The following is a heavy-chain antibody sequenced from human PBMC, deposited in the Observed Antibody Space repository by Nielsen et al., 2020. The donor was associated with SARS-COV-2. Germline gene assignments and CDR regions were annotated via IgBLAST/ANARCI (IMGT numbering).Heavy chain of an antibody. CDR1: GFPFDDYA. CDR2: ISWNSGSI. D-gene: IGHD5-12*01. CDR3: ASGGSGYDSGVWAY. V-gene: IGHV3-9*01. Sequence: SLKISCAASGFPFDDYAMHWVRQAPGKGLEWVSGISWNSGSIGYADSVKGRFTISRDNAKNSLYLQMNSLRAEDTALYYCASGGSGYDSGVWAYWGQGTLVTVSS. J-gene: IGHJ4*02.